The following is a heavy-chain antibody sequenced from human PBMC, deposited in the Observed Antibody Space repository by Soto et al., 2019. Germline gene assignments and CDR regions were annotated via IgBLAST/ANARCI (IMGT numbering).Heavy chain of an antibody. CDR2: IYHSGST. Sequence: QVQLQESGPGLVKPSGTLSLTCAVSSGSISSSNWWSWVRQPPGKGLEWIGEIYHSGSTNYNPSLKSRVTISVDKSKNQFSLKLSSVTAADTAVYYCARDPHSSSSLLRYYYYMDVWGKGTTVTVSS. J-gene: IGHJ6*03. D-gene: IGHD6-6*01. V-gene: IGHV4-4*02. CDR1: SGSISSSNW. CDR3: ARDPHSSSSLLRYYYYMDV.